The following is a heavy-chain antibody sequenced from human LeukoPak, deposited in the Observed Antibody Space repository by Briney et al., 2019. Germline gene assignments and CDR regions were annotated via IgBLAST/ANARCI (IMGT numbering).Heavy chain of an antibody. Sequence: SSETLSLTCAVSGYSISSDYYWGWIRQPPGKGLKWIGSIFHSGSNHYNPSLKSRVTISLDASKNQFSLKLSSVTAADTAVYYCARVAGGNSDYFDPCGQGTLVTVSS. D-gene: IGHD4-23*01. CDR2: IFHSGSN. J-gene: IGHJ4*02. CDR3: ARVAGGNSDYFDP. CDR1: GYSISSDYY. V-gene: IGHV4-38-2*01.